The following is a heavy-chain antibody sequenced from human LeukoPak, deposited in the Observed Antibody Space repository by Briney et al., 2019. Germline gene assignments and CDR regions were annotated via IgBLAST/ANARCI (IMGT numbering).Heavy chain of an antibody. Sequence: GWALTLSCPASGLTLSDYYMSWIRQAPGKGLEGVSYISSSSSYTNYADAVKGRFTISRDNAKNSLYLQMNSLRAEDTAVYYCARTQLGELPRPENWFDPWGQGTLVTVSS. V-gene: IGHV3-11*06. CDR1: GLTLSDYY. D-gene: IGHD3-10*01. J-gene: IGHJ5*02. CDR3: ARTQLGELPRPENWFDP. CDR2: ISSSSSYT.